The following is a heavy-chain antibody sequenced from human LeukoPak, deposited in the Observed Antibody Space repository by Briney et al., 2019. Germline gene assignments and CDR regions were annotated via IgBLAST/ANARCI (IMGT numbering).Heavy chain of an antibody. CDR2: FHLDGRT. Sequence: SGTLSLTCGVSGGSVINTNWWTWVRQPPGKGLEWIGEFHLDGRTNYNPSLESRLTMSVDVSDNQVSLKLTSVTAADTAVYYCAREGGFYRPLDYSGQGTLVTVSS. CDR1: GGSVINTNW. D-gene: IGHD3-3*01. J-gene: IGHJ4*02. CDR3: AREGGFYRPLDY. V-gene: IGHV4-4*02.